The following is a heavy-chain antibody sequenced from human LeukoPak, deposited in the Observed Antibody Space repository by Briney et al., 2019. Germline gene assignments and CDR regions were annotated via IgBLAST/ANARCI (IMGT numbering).Heavy chain of an antibody. CDR2: INHSGST. V-gene: IGHV4-34*01. CDR1: GGSFSGYY. D-gene: IGHD6-13*01. J-gene: IGHJ4*02. Sequence: SETLSLTCAVYGGSFSGYYWSWIRQPPGKGLEWIGEINHSGSTNYNPSLKSRVTISVDTSKNQFSLKLSSVTAADTAVYYCARAVKWQLVREDYFDYWGQGTLVTVSS. CDR3: ARAVKWQLVREDYFDY.